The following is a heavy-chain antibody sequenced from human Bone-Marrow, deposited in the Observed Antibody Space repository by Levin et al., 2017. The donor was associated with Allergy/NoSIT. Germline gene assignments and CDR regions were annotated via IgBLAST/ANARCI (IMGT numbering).Heavy chain of an antibody. Sequence: GESLKISCAASGFTFSSFVMSWVRQAPGKGLEWVSSISGSGSTTYPDSVKGRLTISRDNSKNTLYLQMNGLRAEDTAVYYCAAGDDYIWGSYRPLDQWGQGTLVTVSS. CDR3: AAGDDYIWGSYRPLDQ. J-gene: IGHJ4*02. CDR1: GFTFSSFV. CDR2: ISGSGSTT. V-gene: IGHV3-23*01. D-gene: IGHD3-16*02.